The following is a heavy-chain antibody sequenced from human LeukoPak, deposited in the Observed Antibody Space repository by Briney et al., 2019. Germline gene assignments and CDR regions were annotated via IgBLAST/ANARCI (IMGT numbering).Heavy chain of an antibody. V-gene: IGHV4-31*03. J-gene: IGHJ3*02. D-gene: IGHD3-22*01. CDR1: GVSISSVGYY. CDR3: AREVTLRGYYDSSGYSSPDAFDI. Sequence: SQTLSLTCTVSGVSISSVGYYWSWIRQHPGKGLEWIGYSYYSGSTYYNPSLKRRVTISVDTSKNQFSLKLSSVTAADTAVYYCAREVTLRGYYDSSGYSSPDAFDIWGQGTMVTVSS. CDR2: SYYSGST.